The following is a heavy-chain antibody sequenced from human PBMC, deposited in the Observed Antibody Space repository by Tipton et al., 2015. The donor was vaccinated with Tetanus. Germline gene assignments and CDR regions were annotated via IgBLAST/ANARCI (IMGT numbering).Heavy chain of an antibody. D-gene: IGHD4-23*01. J-gene: IGHJ2*01. CDR2: VYYTGST. CDR3: ASMTPVDWYFDL. Sequence: LRLSCTVSGGSMSTYYWSWIRQPPGKGLEWIGYVYYTGSTDYNPSLKSRVTISVDTSKNQLSLKLTSVTAADTAVYYCASMTPVDWYFDLWGRGTLVTVSS. V-gene: IGHV4-59*01. CDR1: GGSMSTYY.